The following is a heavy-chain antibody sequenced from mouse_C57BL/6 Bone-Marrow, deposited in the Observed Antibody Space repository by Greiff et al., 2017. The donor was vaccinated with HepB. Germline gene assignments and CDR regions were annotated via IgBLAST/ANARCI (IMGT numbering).Heavy chain of an antibody. CDR2: IYPGSGST. CDR1: GYTFTSYW. J-gene: IGHJ1*03. D-gene: IGHD1-1*01. Sequence: QVHVKQSGAELVKPGASVKMSCKASGYTFTSYWITWVKQRPGQGLEWIGDIYPGSGSTNYNEKFKSKATLTVDTSSSTAYMQLSSLTSEDSAVYYCARRGSYWYFDVWGTGTTVTVSS. V-gene: IGHV1-55*01. CDR3: ARRGSYWYFDV.